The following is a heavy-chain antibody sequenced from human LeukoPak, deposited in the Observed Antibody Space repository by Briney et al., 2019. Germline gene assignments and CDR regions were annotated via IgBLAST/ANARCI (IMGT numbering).Heavy chain of an antibody. D-gene: IGHD1-1*01. CDR2: IYHSGST. CDR1: GYSISSGYY. J-gene: IGHJ2*01. Sequence: SETLSLTCAVSGYSISSGYYWGWIRQPPGKGLEWIGIIYHSGSTYYNPSLQSRVTISVDTSKTQFSLKLRSVTAADTAVYNGARLLYLQLGYLDLWGRGTLVTVSS. CDR3: ARLLYLQLGYLDL. V-gene: IGHV4-38-2*01.